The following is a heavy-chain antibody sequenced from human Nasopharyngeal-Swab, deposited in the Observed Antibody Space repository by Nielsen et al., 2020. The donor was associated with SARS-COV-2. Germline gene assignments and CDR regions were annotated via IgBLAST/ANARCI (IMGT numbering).Heavy chain of an antibody. D-gene: IGHD6-6*01. J-gene: IGHJ6*02. Sequence: GESLKISCAASGFTFTTYTMHWVRQAPGKGLEWVALISYVRSNEYYADSVKGRFTISRDNSKNTVYLQMNSLRAEDTAVYYCARPSIAARQNYYYGMDVWGQGTTVTVSS. V-gene: IGHV3-30*04. CDR3: ARPSIAARQNYYYGMDV. CDR2: ISYVRSNE. CDR1: GFTFTTYT.